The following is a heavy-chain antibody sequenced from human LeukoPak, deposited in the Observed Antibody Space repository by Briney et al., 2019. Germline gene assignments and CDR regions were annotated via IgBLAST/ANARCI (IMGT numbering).Heavy chain of an antibody. D-gene: IGHD3-10*01. Sequence: ASVKVSCKASGYTFTGYYMHWVRQAPGQGLEWMGWINPNSGGTNYAQKFQGRVTMTRDTSISTAYMELSRLRSDDTAVYYCARDCCYGSGSYYNAMDVWGKGTTVTVSS. J-gene: IGHJ6*04. CDR3: ARDCCYGSGSYYNAMDV. CDR2: INPNSGGT. V-gene: IGHV1-2*02. CDR1: GYTFTGYY.